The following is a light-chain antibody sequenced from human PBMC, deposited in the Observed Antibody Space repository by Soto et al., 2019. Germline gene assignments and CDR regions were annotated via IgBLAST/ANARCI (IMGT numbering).Light chain of an antibody. Sequence: QSVLTQPASVSGSPGQSITISCTGSSSDVGRYGSVSWYQQHPAKAPKLMIYEVSNRPSGVSNRFSGSKSGNTASLTISGLQADDEADYYCTSYTSSSTYVFGTGTKLTVL. CDR3: TSYTSSSTYV. V-gene: IGLV2-14*01. CDR2: EVS. CDR1: SSDVGRYGS. J-gene: IGLJ1*01.